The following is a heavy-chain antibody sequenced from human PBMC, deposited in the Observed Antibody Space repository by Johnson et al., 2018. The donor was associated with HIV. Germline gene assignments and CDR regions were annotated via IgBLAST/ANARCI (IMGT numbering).Heavy chain of an antibody. D-gene: IGHD1-26*01. V-gene: IGHV3-30*02. CDR2: IRYDGSNK. J-gene: IGHJ3*02. Sequence: QVQLVESGGGVVQPGGSLRLSCAASGFTFSSYGMHWVRQAPGKGLEWVAFIRYDGSNKYYADSVKGRFTISRDNSKNTLYLQMNSLRAEDTAVYYCAKDQPHRIVGATEKLAFDIWCQGTMVTVSS. CDR1: GFTFSSYG. CDR3: AKDQPHRIVGATEKLAFDI.